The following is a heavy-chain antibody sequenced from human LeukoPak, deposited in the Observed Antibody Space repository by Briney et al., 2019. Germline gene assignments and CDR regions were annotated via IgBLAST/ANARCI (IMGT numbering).Heavy chain of an antibody. J-gene: IGHJ4*02. Sequence: LSLTCAVYGGSFSDYYMSWIRQAPGKGLEWVSYISSSGSTIYYADSVKGRFTISRDNAKNSLYLQMNSLRAEDTAVYYCARDQWELRNPLDYWGQGTLVTVSS. D-gene: IGHD1-26*01. V-gene: IGHV3-11*04. CDR3: ARDQWELRNPLDY. CDR1: GGSFSDYY. CDR2: ISSSGSTI.